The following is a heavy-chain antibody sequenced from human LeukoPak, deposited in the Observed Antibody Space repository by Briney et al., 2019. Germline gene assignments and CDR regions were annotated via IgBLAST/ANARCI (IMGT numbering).Heavy chain of an antibody. V-gene: IGHV4-39*07. CDR1: GGSISSRSYY. CDR2: MYYTGST. CDR3: ARERYYYGSGTIDAFDI. D-gene: IGHD3-10*01. J-gene: IGHJ3*02. Sequence: SETLSLTCTVSGGSISSRSYYWGWIRQPPGKGLEWIGTMYYTGSTYYNPSVKSRVAISVDTSKNQFSLKLSSVTAADTAVYYCARERYYYGSGTIDAFDIWGQGTMVTVSS.